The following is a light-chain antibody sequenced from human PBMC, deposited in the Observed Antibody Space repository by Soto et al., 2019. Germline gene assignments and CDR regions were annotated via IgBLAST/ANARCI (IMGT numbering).Light chain of an antibody. CDR3: AAWDDSLNGRV. V-gene: IGLV1-44*01. J-gene: IGLJ2*01. CDR1: YSNLKTNT. Sequence: QSVLTQPPSASGTPGQRVSISCSGSYSNLKTNTVNWYQHIPGTAPKLLIFSNNQRPSGVPDRFSGSKSGTSASLAITGLQSEDEADYYCAAWDDSLNGRVFGGGTKVTVL. CDR2: SNN.